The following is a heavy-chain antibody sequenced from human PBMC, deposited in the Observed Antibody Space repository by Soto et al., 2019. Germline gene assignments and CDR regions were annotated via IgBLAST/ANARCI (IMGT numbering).Heavy chain of an antibody. V-gene: IGHV4-39*01. CDR1: GGSISSSSYY. Sequence: QLHLQESGPGLVKPSETLSLTCTVSGGSISSSSYYWCWIRQPPGKGLEWIGSIYYSGSTYYNPSLKSRVTIAADTSQIQFSLGLTSVTAADTAVYYCARQGSYRYWADYWGQGTLVTVSS. D-gene: IGHD1-26*01. CDR3: ARQGSYRYWADY. J-gene: IGHJ4*02. CDR2: IYYSGST.